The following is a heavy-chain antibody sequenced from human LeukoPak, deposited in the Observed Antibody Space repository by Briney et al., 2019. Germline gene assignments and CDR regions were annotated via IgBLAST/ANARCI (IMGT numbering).Heavy chain of an antibody. V-gene: IGHV4-34*01. CDR3: ARDFYDFWSGYYGRWFDP. D-gene: IGHD3-3*01. CDR1: GGSFSGYY. CDR2: INHSGST. J-gene: IGHJ5*02. Sequence: SETPSLTCAVYGGSFSGYYWSWIRQPPGKGPEWIGEINHSGSTNYNPSLKSRVTISVDTSKNQFSLKLSSVTAADTAVYYCARDFYDFWSGYYGRWFDPWGQGTLVTVSS.